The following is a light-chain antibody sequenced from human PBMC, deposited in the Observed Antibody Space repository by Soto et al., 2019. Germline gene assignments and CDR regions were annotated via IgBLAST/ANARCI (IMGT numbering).Light chain of an antibody. J-gene: IGLJ3*02. Sequence: QSALTQPASVSGSPGQSITISCTGTSSDVGGYNYVSWYQQHPGKAPQLMIYDVSYRPSGVSDRFSGSKSDNTASLTISGLQAEDEADYFCSSYTITSTRVFGGGTKLTVL. V-gene: IGLV2-14*01. CDR2: DVS. CDR3: SSYTITSTRV. CDR1: SSDVGGYNY.